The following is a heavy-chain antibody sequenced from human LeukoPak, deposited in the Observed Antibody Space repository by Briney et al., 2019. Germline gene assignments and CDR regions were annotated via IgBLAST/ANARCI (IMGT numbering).Heavy chain of an antibody. D-gene: IGHD3-22*01. CDR1: GYTFSSYA. V-gene: IGHV3-23*01. J-gene: IGHJ4*02. CDR3: AKFNANSSGFDFDY. CDR2: ISGSGGST. Sequence: PTGGSLRLSCAASGYTFSSYAMSWVRQAPGKGLVWVSAISGSGGSTYYADSVRGRFTISRDNSKNTLYLQMSSLRAEDTAVYYCAKFNANSSGFDFDYWGQGTLLTVSS.